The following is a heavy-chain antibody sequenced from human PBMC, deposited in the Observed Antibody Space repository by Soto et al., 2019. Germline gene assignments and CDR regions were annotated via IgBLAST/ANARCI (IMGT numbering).Heavy chain of an antibody. D-gene: IGHD2-8*01. CDR2: IFYSGNT. V-gene: IGHV4-39*01. CDR3: ARHSGDCSNGVCSAFFDY. Sequence: PSETLSLTCSVSGGSIRTYNYYCGWIRQCPGKGLEWIGSIFYSGNTYYNPSLQRRLVISADTSKNHFSLTLSSVTAADTAVYYCARHSGDCSNGVCSAFFDYWGLGTLVTVSS. J-gene: IGHJ4*02. CDR1: GGSIRTYNYY.